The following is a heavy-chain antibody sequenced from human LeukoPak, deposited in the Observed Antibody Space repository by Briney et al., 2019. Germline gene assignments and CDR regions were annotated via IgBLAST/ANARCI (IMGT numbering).Heavy chain of an antibody. CDR3: AKGANYYDSSGYLGDFDY. D-gene: IGHD3-22*01. J-gene: IGHJ4*02. Sequence: GGSLRLSCAASGFTFSSYAMSWVRQAPGKGLEWVSAISGSGGSTYYADSVKGRFTISRDNSKSTLYLQMNSLRAEDTAVYYCAKGANYYDSSGYLGDFDYWGQGTLVTVSS. CDR1: GFTFSSYA. V-gene: IGHV3-23*01. CDR2: ISGSGGST.